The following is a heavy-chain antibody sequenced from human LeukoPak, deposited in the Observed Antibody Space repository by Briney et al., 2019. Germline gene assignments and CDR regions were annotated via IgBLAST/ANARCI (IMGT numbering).Heavy chain of an antibody. V-gene: IGHV3-53*01. CDR3: ARDRAGSGWYLDY. CDR1: GFTVSSNY. CDR2: IYSGGST. Sequence: GGSLRLSCAASGFTVSSNYMSWVRQAPGKGLEWVSIIYSGGSTYYADSVKGRFTISRDNSKKTLYLQMNSLRAEDTAVYYCARDRAGSGWYLDYWGQGTLVTVSS. J-gene: IGHJ4*02. D-gene: IGHD6-19*01.